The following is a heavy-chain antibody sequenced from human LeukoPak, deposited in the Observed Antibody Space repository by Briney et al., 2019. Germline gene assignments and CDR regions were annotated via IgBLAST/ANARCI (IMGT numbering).Heavy chain of an antibody. J-gene: IGHJ4*02. V-gene: IGHV4-34*01. Sequence: PSETLSLTCAVYGGSFSGYYWSWIRQPPGKGLEWIGEINHSGSTNYNPSLKSRVTISVDTSKNQFSLKLSSVTAADTAVYYCARDTGFPFFDFWGQGTLVTVSS. CDR3: ARDTGFPFFDF. CDR1: GGSFSGYY. CDR2: INHSGST.